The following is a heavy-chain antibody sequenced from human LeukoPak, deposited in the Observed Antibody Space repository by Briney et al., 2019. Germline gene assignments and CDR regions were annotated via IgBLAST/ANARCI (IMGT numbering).Heavy chain of an antibody. CDR1: GGSISSYY. CDR3: ARGSSVYSGGDFDS. V-gene: IGHV4-4*07. J-gene: IGHJ4*02. CDR2: IHTGGST. D-gene: IGHD3-22*01. Sequence: SETLSLTRTVSGGSISSYYWSWIRQPAGQGLEWIGRIHTGGSTNYNPSLNSRVTISIDTSKNQFSLKLSSVAAADTAVYYCARGSSVYSGGDFDSWGQGTLVTVSS.